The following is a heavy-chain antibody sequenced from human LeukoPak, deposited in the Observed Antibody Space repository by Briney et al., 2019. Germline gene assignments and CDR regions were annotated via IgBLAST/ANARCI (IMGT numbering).Heavy chain of an antibody. Sequence: GGSLRLSCAASGFTFSSYAMSWVRQAPGKGLEWVSAISGSGGSTYYADSVKGRFTISRDNSMNTLYLQMNSLRAEDTAVYYCATSLISIAVAGTSDYWGQGTLVTVSS. CDR3: ATSLISIAVAGTSDY. D-gene: IGHD6-19*01. CDR2: ISGSGGST. J-gene: IGHJ4*02. V-gene: IGHV3-23*01. CDR1: GFTFSSYA.